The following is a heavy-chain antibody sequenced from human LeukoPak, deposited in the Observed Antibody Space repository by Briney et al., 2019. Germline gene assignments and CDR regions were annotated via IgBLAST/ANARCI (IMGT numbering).Heavy chain of an antibody. CDR1: GFTSSSYW. CDR2: IKQDGREK. J-gene: IGHJ6*02. Sequence: GGTLRLSCAASGFTSSSYWMSWVRQAPGKGLEWVANIKQDGREKYYVDSVKGRFTISRDNAKNSLYLQMNSLRAEDTAVYYCARERSSSGSYYYYYYGMDVWGQGTTVTVSS. V-gene: IGHV3-7*01. D-gene: IGHD1-26*01. CDR3: ARERSSSGSYYYYYYGMDV.